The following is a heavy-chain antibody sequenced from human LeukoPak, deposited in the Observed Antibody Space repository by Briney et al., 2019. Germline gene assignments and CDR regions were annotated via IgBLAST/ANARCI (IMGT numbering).Heavy chain of an antibody. CDR2: INHSGST. CDR1: DGSLSGHY. J-gene: IGHJ3*02. V-gene: IGHV4-34*01. CDR3: SRGGGSDSSPRINAFDI. Sequence: SETLSLTCAVYDGSLSGHYWSWIRQTPGKGLEWIGEINHSGSTNYNPSLKSRVTISGDMSKNQFSLRLSSVTAADTAVYYCSRGGGSDSSPRINAFDIWGQGTMLTVSS. D-gene: IGHD3-22*01.